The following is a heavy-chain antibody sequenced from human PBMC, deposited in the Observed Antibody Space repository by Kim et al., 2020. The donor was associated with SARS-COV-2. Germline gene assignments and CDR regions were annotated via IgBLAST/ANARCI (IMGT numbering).Heavy chain of an antibody. CDR3: ARGLYTPFDY. V-gene: IGHV4-30-2*05. Sequence: STHYNPSLKSQVTISVDTSKNQFSLKLSSVTAADTAVYYCARGLYTPFDYWGQGTLVTVSS. CDR2: ST. D-gene: IGHD3-16*01. J-gene: IGHJ4*02.